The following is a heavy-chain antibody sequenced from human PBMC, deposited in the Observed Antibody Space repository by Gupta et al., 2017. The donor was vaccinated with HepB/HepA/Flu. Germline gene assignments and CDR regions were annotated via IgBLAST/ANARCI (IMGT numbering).Heavy chain of an antibody. V-gene: IGHV3-48*02. D-gene: IGHD4-23*01. CDR1: GFTFSSYS. J-gene: IGHJ4*02. CDR3: ARDPARTTVVTIFDY. Sequence: EVQLVESGGGLVQPGGSLRLSCAASGFTFSSYSMNWVRQAPGKGLEWFSYISSSSSTIYYADSVKGRFTISRDNAKNSLYLQMNSLRDEDTAVYYCARDPARTTVVTIFDYWGQGTLVTVSS. CDR2: ISSSSSTI.